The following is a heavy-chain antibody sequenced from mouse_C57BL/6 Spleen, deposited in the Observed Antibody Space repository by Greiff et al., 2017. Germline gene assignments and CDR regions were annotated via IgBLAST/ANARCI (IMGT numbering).Heavy chain of an antibody. Sequence: EVQVVESGGDLVKPGGSLKLSCAASGFTFSSYGMSWVRQTPDKRLEWVATISSGGSYTYYPDSVKGRFTISRDNAKNTRYLQMSSLKSEDTAVYYCAREGPGAYWGQGTLVTVSA. V-gene: IGHV5-6*01. CDR3: AREGPGAY. CDR2: ISSGGSYT. J-gene: IGHJ3*01. CDR1: GFTFSSYG.